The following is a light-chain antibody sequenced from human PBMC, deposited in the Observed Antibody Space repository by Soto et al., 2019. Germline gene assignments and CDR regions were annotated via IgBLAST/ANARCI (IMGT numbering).Light chain of an antibody. Sequence: QSALTLPPSASGSPGQSVTISCTGTSSDVGGYNYVSWYQQHPGKAPKLMIYEVSKRPSGVPDRFSGSKSGNTASLTVSGLQAEDEADYYCSSYARSNNFDVVFGGGTKVTVL. CDR1: SSDVGGYNY. CDR3: SSYARSNNFDVV. CDR2: EVS. V-gene: IGLV2-8*01. J-gene: IGLJ2*01.